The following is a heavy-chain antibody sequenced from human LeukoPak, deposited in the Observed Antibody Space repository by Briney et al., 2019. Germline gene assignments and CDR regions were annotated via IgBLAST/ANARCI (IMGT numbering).Heavy chain of an antibody. CDR1: GFTFSSYA. J-gene: IGHJ3*02. CDR3: ASFSSPATAIPLEAFDI. D-gene: IGHD2-2*02. CDR2: ISYDGSNK. Sequence: GGSLRLSCAASGFTFSSYAMHWVRQAPGKGLEWVAVISYDGSNKYYADSVKGRFTISRDNSKNTLYLQMNSLRAEDTAVYYCASFSSPATAIPLEAFDIWGQGTMVTVSS. V-gene: IGHV3-30-3*01.